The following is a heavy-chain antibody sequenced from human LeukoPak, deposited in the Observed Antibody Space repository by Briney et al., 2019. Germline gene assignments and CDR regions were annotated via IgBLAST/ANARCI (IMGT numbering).Heavy chain of an antibody. V-gene: IGHV3-7*01. Sequence: PGGSLRLSCAASGFTFSSYWMSWVRQAPGKGLEWAANIKQDGSEKYYVDSVKGRFTISRDNAKNSLYLQMNSLRAEDTAVYYCARTYYYDSSGEGYWGQGTLVTVSS. CDR2: IKQDGSEK. CDR3: ARTYYYDSSGEGY. D-gene: IGHD3-22*01. J-gene: IGHJ4*02. CDR1: GFTFSSYW.